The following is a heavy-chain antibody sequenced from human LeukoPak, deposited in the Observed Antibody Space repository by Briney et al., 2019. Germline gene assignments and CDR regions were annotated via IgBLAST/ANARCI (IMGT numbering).Heavy chain of an antibody. CDR3: ARDKSMDV. Sequence: SETLSLTCTVSGGSLSSGSYYWSWIRQPPGKGLEWIGRIYTSGSTNYNPSLKSRVTISVDTSKNQFSLKLSSVTAADTAVYYCARDKSMDVWGKGTTVTVSS. V-gene: IGHV4-61*02. CDR1: GGSLSSGSYY. J-gene: IGHJ6*04. CDR2: IYTSGST.